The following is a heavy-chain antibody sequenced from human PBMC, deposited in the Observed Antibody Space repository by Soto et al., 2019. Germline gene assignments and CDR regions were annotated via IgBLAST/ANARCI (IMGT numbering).Heavy chain of an antibody. CDR1: GFSFISYP. CDR2: ISGSGTNT. CDR3: AKEKPTTTCFDS. Sequence: PWGSLRLSRLASGFSFISYPITLCRHAPGKGLEWVSVISGSGTNTYYAESVKGRFTISRDSSQNTLYLQMNSLRAEDTAVYYCAKEKPTTTCFDSWGQGTLVTVSS. D-gene: IGHD1-1*01. V-gene: IGHV3-23*01. J-gene: IGHJ4*02.